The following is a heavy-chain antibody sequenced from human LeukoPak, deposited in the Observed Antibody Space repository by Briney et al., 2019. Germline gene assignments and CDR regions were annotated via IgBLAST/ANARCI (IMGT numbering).Heavy chain of an antibody. V-gene: IGHV3-23*01. Sequence: PGGSLRLSCAASGFTFSSYAMSWVRQAPGKGLEWVSAISGSGGSTYHADSVKGRFTISRDNSKNTLYLQMNSLRAEDTAVYYCAKVGIGSGSYSQANYFDYWGQGTLVTVSS. CDR3: AKVGIGSGSYSQANYFDY. D-gene: IGHD3-10*01. CDR2: ISGSGGST. CDR1: GFTFSSYA. J-gene: IGHJ4*02.